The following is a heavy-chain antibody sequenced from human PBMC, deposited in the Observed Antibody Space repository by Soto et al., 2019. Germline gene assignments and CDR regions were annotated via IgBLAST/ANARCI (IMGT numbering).Heavy chain of an antibody. CDR2: INPNSGNT. J-gene: IGHJ4*02. CDR1: GYTFTGYY. D-gene: IGHD6-19*01. CDR3: ARGFKYSSGWYYDY. Sequence: ASVKVSCKASGYTFTGYYMHWVRQAPGQGLEWMGWINPNSGNTGYAQKFQGRVTMTRNTSISTAYMELSSLKSEDTAVYYCARGFKYSSGWYYDYWGQGTLVTVSS. V-gene: IGHV1-8*02.